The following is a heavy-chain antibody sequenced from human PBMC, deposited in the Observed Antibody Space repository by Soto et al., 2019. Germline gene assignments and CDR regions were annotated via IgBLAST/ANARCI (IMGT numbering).Heavy chain of an antibody. J-gene: IGHJ4*02. Sequence: ASVKLSCKASGYTFTSYGISWVRQAPGQGLEWMGWISAYNGNTNYAQKLQGRVTMTTDTSTSTAYMELRSLRSDDTAVYYCARHDSSGYYYYFDYWGQGTLVTVSS. V-gene: IGHV1-18*01. CDR2: ISAYNGNT. CDR3: ARHDSSGYYYYFDY. D-gene: IGHD3-22*01. CDR1: GYTFTSYG.